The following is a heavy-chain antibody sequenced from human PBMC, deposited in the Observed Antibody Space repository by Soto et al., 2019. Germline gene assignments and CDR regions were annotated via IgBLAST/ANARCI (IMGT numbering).Heavy chain of an antibody. D-gene: IGHD3-3*01. CDR1: GFTSSDYW. V-gene: IGHV3-7*01. CDR2: IREDGNKA. J-gene: IGHJ6*02. CDR3: TTGATSGRYVNYYYGIDV. Sequence: GASLRLSCTASGFTSSDYWMTWVRQAPGKGLEWVANIREDGNKAFYAESVKSRITINPDTSKNQVSLQLKSVTPEDTAVYYCTTGATSGRYVNYYYGIDVWGQGTTVTVSS.